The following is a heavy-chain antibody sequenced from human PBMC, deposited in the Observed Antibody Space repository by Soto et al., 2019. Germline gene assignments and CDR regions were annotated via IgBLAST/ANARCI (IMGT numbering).Heavy chain of an antibody. V-gene: IGHV1-69*01. Sequence: QVHLVQSAAEVKKPGSSVRVSCTVSGGTFGRNTIVWVRQAPEQGLECMGHIVPKYAQKFQGRVTFTADESTTPAYMDLSSLTSEDTAVYFCVRDLNRALDYWGQGTLVTVSS. J-gene: IGHJ4*02. CDR3: VRDLNRALDY. CDR1: GGTFGRNT. CDR2: IVP.